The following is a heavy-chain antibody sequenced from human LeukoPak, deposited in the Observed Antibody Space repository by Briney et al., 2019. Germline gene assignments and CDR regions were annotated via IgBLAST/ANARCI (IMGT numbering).Heavy chain of an antibody. J-gene: IGHJ6*02. V-gene: IGHV3-30-3*01. CDR3: ARGKKTFWSGYYNYYYGMDV. D-gene: IGHD3-3*01. CDR1: GFTFSSYA. Sequence: GGSLRLSCAASGFTFSSYAMHWVRQAPGKGLEWVAVISYDGSNKYYADSVKGRFTISRDNSKNTLYLQMNSLGAEDTAVYYCARGKKTFWSGYYNYYYGMDVWGQGTTVTVSS. CDR2: ISYDGSNK.